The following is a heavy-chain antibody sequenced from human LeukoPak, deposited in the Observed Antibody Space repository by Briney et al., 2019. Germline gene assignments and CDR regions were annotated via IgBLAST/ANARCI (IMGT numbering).Heavy chain of an antibody. CDR1: GFTFSSYS. CDR2: IYSGGST. V-gene: IGHV3-66*01. Sequence: GGSLRLSCAASGFTFSSYSMNWVRQAPGKGLEWVSLIYSGGSTYYADSVKGRFTISRDNSKNTLYLQMNSLRAEDTAVYYCARIYGSGSYYYYYYYYMDVWGKGTTVTVSS. CDR3: ARIYGSGSYYYYYYYYMDV. J-gene: IGHJ6*03. D-gene: IGHD3-10*01.